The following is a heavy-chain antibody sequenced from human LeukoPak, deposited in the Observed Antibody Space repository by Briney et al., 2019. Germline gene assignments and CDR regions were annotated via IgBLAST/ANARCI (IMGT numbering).Heavy chain of an antibody. Sequence: GESLKISCQGTGYSFISYWIAWVRQMPGKGLEWMGTIYPDDSETKYSPSFEGQVTISADKSTNTAYLHWSSLKASDTAIYYCARSASRYFDWFDYWGQGTLVTVSS. V-gene: IGHV5-51*01. J-gene: IGHJ4*02. D-gene: IGHD3-9*01. CDR1: GYSFISYW. CDR3: ARSASRYFDWFDY. CDR2: IYPDDSET.